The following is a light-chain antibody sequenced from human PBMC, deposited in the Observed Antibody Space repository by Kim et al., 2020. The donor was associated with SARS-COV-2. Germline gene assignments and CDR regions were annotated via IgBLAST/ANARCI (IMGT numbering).Light chain of an antibody. V-gene: IGLV6-57*03. J-gene: IGLJ3*02. Sequence: GKRGIISRPRSSGSIASYYVHWHQQRTGSAPTSVIYEYNQRPSGVPDRFSGSIDSASNSVSLTISGMKTEDEADYYCQSYDSSKQVFGGGSQLNVL. CDR3: QSYDSSKQV. CDR1: SGSIASYY. CDR2: EYN.